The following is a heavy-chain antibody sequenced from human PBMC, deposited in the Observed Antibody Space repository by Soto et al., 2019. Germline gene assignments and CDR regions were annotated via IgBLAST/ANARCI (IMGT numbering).Heavy chain of an antibody. CDR1: GYNFTGYY. CDR2: INPNSGGT. J-gene: IGHJ3*02. D-gene: IGHD3-22*01. Sequence: GASVKVSCKASGYNFTGYYMHWVRQAPGQGLEWMGWINPNSGGTNYAQKFQGRVTMTRDTSISTAYMELSRLRSDDTAVYYCASSFDYYDSSGYYSYAFDIWGQGTMVTVSS. CDR3: ASSFDYYDSSGYYSYAFDI. V-gene: IGHV1-2*02.